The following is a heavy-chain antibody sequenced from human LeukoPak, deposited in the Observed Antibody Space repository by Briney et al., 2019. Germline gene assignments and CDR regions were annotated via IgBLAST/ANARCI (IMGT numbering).Heavy chain of an antibody. J-gene: IGHJ4*02. V-gene: IGHV4-39*01. CDR1: GGSFSSTTYY. D-gene: IGHD3-22*01. Sequence: SETLSLTCTVSGGSFSSTTYYWGWIRQPPGKGLEWIGSVYYSGSTYYNQSLKSRVTISVDTSKNQFSLKPTSVTAADTAVYYCARQYYDSSGYYPWYFDCWGQGTLVTVSS. CDR2: VYYSGST. CDR3: ARQYYDSSGYYPWYFDC.